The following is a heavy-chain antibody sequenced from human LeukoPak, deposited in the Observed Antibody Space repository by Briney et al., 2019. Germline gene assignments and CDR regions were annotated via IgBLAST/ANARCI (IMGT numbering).Heavy chain of an antibody. D-gene: IGHD3-3*01. J-gene: IGHJ4*02. CDR3: VRAPTDFSLDY. CDR1: GGSISSSRYY. Sequence: SETLSHTCTVSGGSISSSRYYWAWIRQPPGKELGWIGSIYYSGFTSYNASLTSRVTISIDTSNSQFSLKLSSVTAADTAVYYCVRAPTDFSLDYWGQGTLVTVSS. CDR2: IYYSGFT. V-gene: IGHV4-39*07.